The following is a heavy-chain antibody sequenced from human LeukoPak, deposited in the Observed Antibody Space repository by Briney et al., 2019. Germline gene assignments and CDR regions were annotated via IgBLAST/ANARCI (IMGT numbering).Heavy chain of an antibody. CDR1: GFTFINYW. CDR2: IKQDGSEK. V-gene: IGHV3-7*01. D-gene: IGHD1-26*01. CDR3: ARGGIVGATPVDI. J-gene: IGHJ3*02. Sequence: GGSLRLSCAASGFTFINYWMSWVRQAPGKGLEWVANIKQDGSEKYYVDSVKDRFTISRDNAKNSLYLQMNSLRAEDTAVYYCARGGIVGATPVDIWGQGTMVTVSS.